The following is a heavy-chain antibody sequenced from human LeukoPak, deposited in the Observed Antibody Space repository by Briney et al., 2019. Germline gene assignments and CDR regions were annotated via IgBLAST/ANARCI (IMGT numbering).Heavy chain of an antibody. D-gene: IGHD4-17*01. CDR1: GFTFDDHT. Sequence: GGSLRLSCAASGFTFDDHTMHWVRQPPGKDLEWVSLTGWDHNTEYYADSVKGRFTISRDNSKTSLYLQMNSLRTEDTAVYYCGKGPRRCIGCDGFDLLGQGTMVTVSS. V-gene: IGHV3-43*01. J-gene: IGHJ3*01. CDR3: GKGPRRCIGCDGFDL. CDR2: TGWDHNTE.